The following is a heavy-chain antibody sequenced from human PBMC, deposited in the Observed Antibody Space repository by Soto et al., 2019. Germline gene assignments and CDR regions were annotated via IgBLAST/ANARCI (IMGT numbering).Heavy chain of an antibody. CDR2: YHSGGST. D-gene: IGHD1-1*01. CDR3: VRSRQMESGNDYGLDV. J-gene: IGHJ6*02. Sequence: QVQLQESGSGLVKPSQSLSLTYTVSGVSLNTADTWWSWIRQSPGKGLEFIGYYHSGGSTYYDASFRSRVIISADTSNSQFCLKLSSVTVADTAVYFCVRSRQMESGNDYGLDVWGQGTTVTVSS. CDR1: GVSLNTADTW. V-gene: IGHV4-30-4*01.